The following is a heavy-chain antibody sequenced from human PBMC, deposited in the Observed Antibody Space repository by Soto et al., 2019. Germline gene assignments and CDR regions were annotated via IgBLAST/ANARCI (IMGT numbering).Heavy chain of an antibody. CDR3: ARVPYDSSGLNWFDP. CDR1: GGSFSGYY. D-gene: IGHD3-22*01. Sequence: SETLSLTCAVYGGSFSGYYWSWIRQPPGKGLEWIGEINHSGSTNYNPSLKSRVTISVDTSKNQFSLKLSSVTAADTAVYYCARVPYDSSGLNWFDPWGQGTLVTVSS. V-gene: IGHV4-34*01. J-gene: IGHJ5*02. CDR2: INHSGST.